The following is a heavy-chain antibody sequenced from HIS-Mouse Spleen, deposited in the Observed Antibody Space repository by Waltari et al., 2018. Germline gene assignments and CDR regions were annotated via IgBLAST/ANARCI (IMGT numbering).Heavy chain of an antibody. CDR3: ARRDCSGGSCSFDY. V-gene: IGHV4-59*08. D-gene: IGHD2-15*01. CDR2: IYYSGST. J-gene: IGHJ4*02. CDR1: GGSISSYY. Sequence: QVQLQESGPGLVKPSETLSLTCTVSGGSISSYYWSWIRQPPGKGLEWIGYIYYSGSTNYNPYLKSRVTISVDTSKNQFSLKLSSVTAADTAVYYCARRDCSGGSCSFDYWGQGTLVTVSS.